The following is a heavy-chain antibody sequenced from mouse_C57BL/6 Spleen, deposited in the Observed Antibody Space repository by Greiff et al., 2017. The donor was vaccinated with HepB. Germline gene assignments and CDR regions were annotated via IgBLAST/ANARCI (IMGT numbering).Heavy chain of an antibody. CDR1: GFTFSSYA. CDR2: ISSGGDYI. Sequence: EVQGVESGAGLVKPGGSLKLSCAASGFTFSSYAMSWVRQTPEKRLEWVAYISSGGDYIYYADTVKGRFTISRDNARNTLYLQMSSLKSEDTAMYYCTRAGYSNYRYAMDYWGQGTSVTVSS. J-gene: IGHJ4*01. V-gene: IGHV5-9-1*02. D-gene: IGHD2-5*01. CDR3: TRAGYSNYRYAMDY.